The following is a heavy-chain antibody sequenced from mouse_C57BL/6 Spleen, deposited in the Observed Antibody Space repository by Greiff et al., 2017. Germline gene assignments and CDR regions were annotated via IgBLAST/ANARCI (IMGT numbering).Heavy chain of an antibody. V-gene: IGHV1-80*01. CDR2: IYPGDGDT. D-gene: IGHD2-1*01. CDR1: GYAFSSYW. J-gene: IGHJ1*03. Sequence: VQLQQSGAELVKPGASVKISCKASGYAFSSYWMNWVKQRPGKGLEWIGQIYPGDGDTNYNGKFKGKATLTADKSSSTAYMQLSSLTAEDSAVYFCARVYYGNPYWYVDVWGTGTTVTVSS. CDR3: ARVYYGNPYWYVDV.